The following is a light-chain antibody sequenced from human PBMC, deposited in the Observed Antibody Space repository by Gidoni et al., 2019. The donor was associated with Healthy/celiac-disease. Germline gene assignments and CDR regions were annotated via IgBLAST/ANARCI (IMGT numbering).Light chain of an antibody. V-gene: IGLV1-40*01. J-gene: IGLJ2*01. CDR2: GNS. CDR3: QSYDSSLSGVV. CDR1: SSNNGAGYD. Sequence: QSVLTQPPSVSEAAAQRVTISCTGSSSNNGAGYDVHWYQQLPGTAPKLLIYGNSNRPSGVPDRFSGSKSGTSASLAITGLQAEDEADYYCQSYDSSLSGVVFGGGTKLTVL.